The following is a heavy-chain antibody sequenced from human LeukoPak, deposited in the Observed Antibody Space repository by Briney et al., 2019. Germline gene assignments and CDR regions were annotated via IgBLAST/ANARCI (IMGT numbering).Heavy chain of an antibody. D-gene: IGHD1-26*01. Sequence: QSGGSLRLSCAASGFTFSTHWMTWGRHGPGKGLELVANVRQDGGEAYYVDSGKGRFTISRDNAEASVYLQMNTLTADATAVCYCVRGGTFRYSGTSGDYWGQRTLVTVSS. J-gene: IGHJ4*02. CDR1: GFTFSTHW. CDR3: VRGGTFRYSGTSGDY. CDR2: VRQDGGEA. V-gene: IGHV3-7*03.